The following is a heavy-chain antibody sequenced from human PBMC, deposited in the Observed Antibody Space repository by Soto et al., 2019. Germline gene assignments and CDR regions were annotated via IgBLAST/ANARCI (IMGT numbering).Heavy chain of an antibody. J-gene: IGHJ4*02. CDR2: IYSGGST. CDR3: ARVPHWGYFDC. CDR1: GFTVSSNY. V-gene: IGHV3-53*04. Sequence: EVQLVESGGGLVQPGGSLRLSCAASGFTVSSNYMSWVRQAPGKGLEWVSVIYSGGSTYYADSVKGRFTISRHNSKNTVNLQMNRLRAEDTAVYYSARVPHWGYFDCWGQGSLVTASP. D-gene: IGHD7-27*01.